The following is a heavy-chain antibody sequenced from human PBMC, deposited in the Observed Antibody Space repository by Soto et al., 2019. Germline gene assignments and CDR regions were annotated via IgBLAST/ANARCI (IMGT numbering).Heavy chain of an antibody. CDR2: ISSSGSTI. J-gene: IGHJ4*02. CDR3: ARSHGSGSYYLDY. Sequence: GGSLRLSCAASGFTFSSYEMNWVRQAQGKGLEWVSYISSSGSTIYYADSVKGRFTISRDNAKNSLYLQMNSLRAEDTAVYYCARSHGSGSYYLDYWGQGTLVTVSS. CDR1: GFTFSSYE. V-gene: IGHV3-48*03. D-gene: IGHD3-10*01.